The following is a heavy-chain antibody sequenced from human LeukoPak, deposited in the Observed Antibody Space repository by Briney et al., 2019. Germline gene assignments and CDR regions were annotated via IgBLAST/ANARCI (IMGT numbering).Heavy chain of an antibody. CDR3: ASGSGH. V-gene: IGHV3-48*02. J-gene: IGHJ4*02. D-gene: IGHD2-2*03. Sequence: PGGSLRLSCAASGFTFSNYGLNWVRQAPGKGLEWVSHISSSGSAKYHADSVKGRFTISRDNAKNSLYLQMNSLRDEDTAVFYCASGSGHWGQGTLVTVSS. CDR2: ISSSGSAK. CDR1: GFTFSNYG.